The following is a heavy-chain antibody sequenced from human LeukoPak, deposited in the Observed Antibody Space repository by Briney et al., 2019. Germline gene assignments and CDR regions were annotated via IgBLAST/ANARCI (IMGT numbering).Heavy chain of an antibody. D-gene: IGHD5-18*01. Sequence: SSETLSLTCTVSGGSISSSSYYWGWIRQPPGKGLEWIGSIYYSGSTYYNPSLKSRVTISVDTSKNQFSLKLSSVTAADTAVYYCARQAWGYSYGWLDYWGQGTLSPSPQ. CDR1: GGSISSSSYY. J-gene: IGHJ4*02. CDR3: ARQAWGYSYGWLDY. CDR2: IYYSGST. V-gene: IGHV4-39*01.